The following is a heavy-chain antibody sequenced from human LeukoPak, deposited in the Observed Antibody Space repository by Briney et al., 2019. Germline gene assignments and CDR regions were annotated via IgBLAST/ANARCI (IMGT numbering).Heavy chain of an antibody. Sequence: SETLSLTCTVSGGSISSSSYYWGWLRQPPGTGLEWIGSIYYSGSTYYNPSLKSRVTISVDTSKNQFSLKLSSVTAADTAVYYCARNRHDYGDHTFDYWGQGTLVTVSS. CDR2: IYYSGST. J-gene: IGHJ4*02. D-gene: IGHD4-17*01. CDR1: GGSISSSSYY. V-gene: IGHV4-39*07. CDR3: ARNRHDYGDHTFDY.